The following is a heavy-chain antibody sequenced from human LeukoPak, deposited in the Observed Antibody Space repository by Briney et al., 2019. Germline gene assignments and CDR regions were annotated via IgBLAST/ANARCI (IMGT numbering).Heavy chain of an antibody. V-gene: IGHV3-53*01. CDR2: IYSGGTT. CDR3: ARLPVGALSEY. CDR1: GFTVSSTY. D-gene: IGHD1-26*01. Sequence: PGGSLRLSCAASGFTVSSTYMSWVRQAPGKGLEWVSLIYSGGTTYYADSVKGRFTISRDNSKNTLYLQMNSLRAEDTAVYYCARLPVGALSEYWGQGTLVTVSS. J-gene: IGHJ4*02.